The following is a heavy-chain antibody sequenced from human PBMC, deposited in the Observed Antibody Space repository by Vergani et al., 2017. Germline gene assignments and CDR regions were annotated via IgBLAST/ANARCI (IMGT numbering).Heavy chain of an antibody. CDR2: IYYSGST. Sequence: QLQLQESGPGLVKPSETLSLTCTVSGGSISSSSYYWGWIRQPPGKGLEWIGSIYYSGSTYYNPSLKSRVTISVDTSKNQFSLKLSSVTAADTAVYYCARVSPSSSGYSPYYFDYWGQGTLVTVSS. CDR3: ARVSPSSSGYSPYYFDY. CDR1: GGSISSSSYY. V-gene: IGHV4-39*07. J-gene: IGHJ4*02. D-gene: IGHD3-22*01.